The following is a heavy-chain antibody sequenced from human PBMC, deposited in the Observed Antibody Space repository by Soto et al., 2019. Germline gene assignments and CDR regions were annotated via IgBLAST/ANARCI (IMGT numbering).Heavy chain of an antibody. CDR1: GYSLSDYH. D-gene: IGHD4-17*01. CDR2: INPNTGDT. CDR3: ARESDFRDYRGFYFYAIDV. J-gene: IGHJ6*02. Sequence: QVQLVQSGAEVKRPGASVKVSCKASGYSLSDYHIHWVRQAPGQGLEWMGRINPNTGDTDYAQNFEGSVTMTRDTSISTAYMELNRLRSDDTAVYYCARESDFRDYRGFYFYAIDVWGQGTTGTVSS. V-gene: IGHV1-2*06.